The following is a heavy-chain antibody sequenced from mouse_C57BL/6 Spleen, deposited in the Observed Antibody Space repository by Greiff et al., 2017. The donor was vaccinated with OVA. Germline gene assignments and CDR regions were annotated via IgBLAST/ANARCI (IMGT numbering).Heavy chain of an antibody. CDR1: GYSITSGYY. CDR3: ARADGYPYYFDY. CDR2: ISYDGSN. D-gene: IGHD2-3*01. Sequence: EVKLQESGPGLVKPSQSLSLTCSVTGYSITSGYYWNWLRQFPGNKLEWMGYISYDGSNNYNPTLKNRISITSDTSKNQFFLKLNSVTTEDTATYYCARADGYPYYFDYWGQGTTLTVSS. V-gene: IGHV3-6*01. J-gene: IGHJ2*01.